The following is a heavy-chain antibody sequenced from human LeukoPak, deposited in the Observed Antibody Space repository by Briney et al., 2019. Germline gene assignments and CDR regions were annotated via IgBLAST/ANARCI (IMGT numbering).Heavy chain of an antibody. Sequence: SVEVSCKASGGTCSSYAISWVRQATGQGLEWMGGIIPIFGTANYAQKFQGRVTITADESTSTAYMELSSLRSEDTAVYYCARVVGAVAVGPFDPWGQGTLVTVSS. J-gene: IGHJ5*02. D-gene: IGHD6-19*01. V-gene: IGHV1-69*13. CDR2: IIPIFGTA. CDR1: GGTCSSYA. CDR3: ARVVGAVAVGPFDP.